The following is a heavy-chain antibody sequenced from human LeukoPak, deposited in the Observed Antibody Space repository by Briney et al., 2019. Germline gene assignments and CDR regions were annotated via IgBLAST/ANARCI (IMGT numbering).Heavy chain of an antibody. CDR2: INHSGST. V-gene: IGHV4-34*01. J-gene: IGHJ5*01. CDR3: ARGSPKYDS. Sequence: SETLSLTCTVSGGSISSYYWSWIRQPPGKGLEWIGEINHSGSTNYNPSLKSRVTISVDTSKNQFSLKLSSVTAADTAVYYCARGSPKYDSWGQGTLVTVSS. CDR1: GGSISSYY.